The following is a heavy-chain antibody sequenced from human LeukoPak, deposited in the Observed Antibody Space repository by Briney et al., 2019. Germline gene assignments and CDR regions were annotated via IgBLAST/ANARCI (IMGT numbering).Heavy chain of an antibody. CDR1: GGSISSSSYY. CDR3: ARLKYGGYVDY. Sequence: PSETLSLTCTVSGGSISSSSYYWSWIRQPPGKGLEWIGSIYYSGSTYYNPSLKSRVTISVDTSKNQFSLKLSSVTAADTAVYYCARLKYGGYVDYWGQGTLVTVSS. V-gene: IGHV4-39*01. CDR2: IYYSGST. J-gene: IGHJ4*02. D-gene: IGHD4/OR15-4a*01.